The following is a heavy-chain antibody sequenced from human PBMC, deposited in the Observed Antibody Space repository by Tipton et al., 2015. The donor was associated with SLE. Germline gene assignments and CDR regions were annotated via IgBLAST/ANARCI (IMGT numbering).Heavy chain of an antibody. Sequence: TLSLTCTVSGGSISSSSYYCGWIRQPPGKGLEWIGSIYYSGSTYYNPSLKSRVTISVDTSKNQFSLKLSSVTAADTAVYYCARGYCNGGCCSRWSCLDLWGRGTLVPVSS. CDR2: IYYSGST. J-gene: IGHJ2*01. CDR1: GGSISSSSYY. D-gene: IGHD2-15*01. CDR3: ARGYCNGGCCSRWSCLDL. V-gene: IGHV4-39*07.